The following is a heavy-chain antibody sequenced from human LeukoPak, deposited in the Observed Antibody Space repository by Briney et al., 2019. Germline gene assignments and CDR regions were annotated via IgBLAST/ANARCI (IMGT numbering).Heavy chain of an antibody. CDR1: GLPIADFA. Sequence: PGGSLRLSCVASGLPIADFAVHWVRQAPGKGLEWVSLISGDGVSTFYADSVKGRFSISRDNGKNSLYLEMNSLRTEDAAMYYCAKESGKFDYWGQGTLVAVSA. V-gene: IGHV3-43*02. CDR3: AKESGKFDY. J-gene: IGHJ4*02. CDR2: ISGDGVST.